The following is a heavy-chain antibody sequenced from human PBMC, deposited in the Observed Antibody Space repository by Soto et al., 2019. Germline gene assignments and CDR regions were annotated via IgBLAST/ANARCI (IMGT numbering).Heavy chain of an antibody. D-gene: IGHD3-22*01. CDR2: IYSGVST. CDR3: ARATMIGLLSS. J-gene: IGHJ5*02. Sequence: PGGSLRLSCAASGFAVSSNFMSWVRQAPGKGLEWVLVIYSGVSTYYADSVKGRFTISRDNSENTLYLQMNSLRAEDTAIYYCARATMIGLLSSWGQGTLVTVSS. V-gene: IGHV3-66*01. CDR1: GFAVSSNF.